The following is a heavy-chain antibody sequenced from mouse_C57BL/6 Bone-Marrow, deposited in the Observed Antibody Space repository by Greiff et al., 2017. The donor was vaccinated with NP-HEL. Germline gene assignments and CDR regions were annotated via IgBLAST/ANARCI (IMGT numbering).Heavy chain of an antibody. J-gene: IGHJ3*01. V-gene: IGHV1-15*01. CDR3: TRGGYDYAWFAY. CDR1: GYTFTDYE. Sequence: VKLMESGAELVRPGASVTLSCKASGYTFTDYEMHWVKQTPVHGLEWIGAIDPETGGTAYNQKFKGKAILTADKSSSTAYMELRSLTSEDSAVYYCTRGGYDYAWFAYWGQGTLVTVSA. D-gene: IGHD2-4*01. CDR2: IDPETGGT.